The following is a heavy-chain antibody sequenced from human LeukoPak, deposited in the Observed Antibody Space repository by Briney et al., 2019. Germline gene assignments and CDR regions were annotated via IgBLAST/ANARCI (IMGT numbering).Heavy chain of an antibody. D-gene: IGHD1-20*01. Sequence: GGSLRLSCAASGFAFSNYMMHWVRQAPGKGLVWVSRIKSDGITITYADSVKGRFTISRDNAKNTLYLQMNSLRAEDTAVYYCLRDLNWSLDQWGQGTLVTVSS. J-gene: IGHJ4*02. V-gene: IGHV3-74*01. CDR3: LRDLNWSLDQ. CDR2: IKSDGITI. CDR1: GFAFSNYM.